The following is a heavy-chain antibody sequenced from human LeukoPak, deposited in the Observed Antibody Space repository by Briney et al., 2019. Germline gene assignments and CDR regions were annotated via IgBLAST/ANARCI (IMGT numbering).Heavy chain of an antibody. CDR3: AKDQVPYYDSSGYDY. Sequence: PGGSLRLSCAASGFTFSSYAMSWVGQAPGKGLEWVSAISGSGGSTYYADSVKGRFTISRDNSKNTLYLQMNSLRAEDTAVYYCAKDQVPYYDSSGYDYWGQGTLVTVSS. CDR2: ISGSGGST. CDR1: GFTFSSYA. V-gene: IGHV3-23*01. J-gene: IGHJ4*02. D-gene: IGHD3-22*01.